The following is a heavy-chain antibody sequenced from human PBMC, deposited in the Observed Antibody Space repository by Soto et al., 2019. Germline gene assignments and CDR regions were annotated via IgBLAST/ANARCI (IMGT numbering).Heavy chain of an antibody. D-gene: IGHD5-18*01. CDR2: ISGSGGST. Sequence: GGSLRLSCAASGFTFSSYAMSWVRQAPGKGLEWVSEISGSGGSTYYADSVKGRFTIFRDNSKNTLNLQMNSLRAEDTAVFYCAKAWGQLWPPLDYWGQGTLVTVSS. CDR3: AKAWGQLWPPLDY. J-gene: IGHJ4*02. V-gene: IGHV3-23*01. CDR1: GFTFSSYA.